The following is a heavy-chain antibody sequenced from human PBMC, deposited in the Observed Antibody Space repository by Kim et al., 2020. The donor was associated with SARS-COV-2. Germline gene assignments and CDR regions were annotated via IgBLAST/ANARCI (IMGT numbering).Heavy chain of an antibody. CDR2: IIPILGIA. D-gene: IGHD3-10*01. Sequence: SVKVSCKASGGTFSSYAISWVRQAPGQGLEWMGRIIPILGIANYAQKFQGRVTITADKSTSTAYMELSSLRSEDTAVYYCAREGRGLKYYYGSERKLTYGMDVWGQGTTVTVSS. V-gene: IGHV1-69*04. J-gene: IGHJ6*02. CDR3: AREGRGLKYYYGSERKLTYGMDV. CDR1: GGTFSSYA.